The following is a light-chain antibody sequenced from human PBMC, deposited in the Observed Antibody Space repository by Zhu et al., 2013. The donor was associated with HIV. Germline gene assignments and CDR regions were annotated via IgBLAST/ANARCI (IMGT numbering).Light chain of an antibody. CDR1: SGSVSTSYY. Sequence: QTVVTQEPSFSVSPGGTVTLTCGLSSGSVSTSYYPSWYQQTPGQAPRTLIYSTNTRSSGVPDRFSGSILGNKAALAITGAQADDESDYYCVLFMGPNWVFGGGTKLTVL. CDR2: STN. V-gene: IGLV8-61*01. J-gene: IGLJ3*02. CDR3: VLFMGPNWV.